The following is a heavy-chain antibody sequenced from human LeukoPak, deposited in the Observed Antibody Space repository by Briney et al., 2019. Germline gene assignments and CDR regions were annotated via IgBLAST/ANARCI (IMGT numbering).Heavy chain of an antibody. Sequence: GPSVKVSCKASGYSFTSHYMHWVRQPPGQGLEWMGLINPSGSSTLYAQKFEGRVSITRDMVTTTYYMVMSSMRAEETALYYCARDNSVGDIAWWFVRWGQGALVTDCS. CDR2: INPSGSST. CDR1: GYSFTSHY. D-gene: IGHD3-16*02. J-gene: IGHJ5*02. V-gene: IGHV1-46*01. CDR3: ARDNSVGDIAWWFVR.